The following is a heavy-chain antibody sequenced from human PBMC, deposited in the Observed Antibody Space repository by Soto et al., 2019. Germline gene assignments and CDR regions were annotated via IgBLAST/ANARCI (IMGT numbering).Heavy chain of an antibody. CDR3: ARGATLFESSQRYYQYGLDV. V-gene: IGHV3-23*01. D-gene: IGHD2-15*01. CDR1: GLTLRSYA. Sequence: EGQLLQSGGDLVQPGGSLRLSCAGSGLTLRSYAMTWIRQTPEKGLEWVSTISGRSGVPSYADSVNGRFTVSRDNSKNTLYLQMNSLRPDDTAIYYCARGATLFESSQRYYQYGLDVWGQGTTVIVSS. CDR2: ISGRSGVP. J-gene: IGHJ6*02.